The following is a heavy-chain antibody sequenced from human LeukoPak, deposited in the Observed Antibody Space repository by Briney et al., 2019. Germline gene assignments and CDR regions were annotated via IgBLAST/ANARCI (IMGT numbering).Heavy chain of an antibody. CDR1: GGTFSSYA. Sequence: SVTVSCKASGGTFSSYAISWVRQAPGQGLEWMGGIIPIFGTANYAQKFQGRVTITADESTSAAYMELSGLRSEDTAVYYCARATYYYDSSGPNYFDYWGQGTLVTVSS. D-gene: IGHD3-22*01. CDR3: ARATYYYDSSGPNYFDY. CDR2: IIPIFGTA. J-gene: IGHJ4*02. V-gene: IGHV1-69*01.